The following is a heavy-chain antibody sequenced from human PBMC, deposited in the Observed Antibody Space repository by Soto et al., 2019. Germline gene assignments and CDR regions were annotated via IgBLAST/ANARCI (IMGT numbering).Heavy chain of an antibody. Sequence: EVQLVESGGTLVQPGRSLRLSCAASGFTFGSYTMNWVRQPPGRGLEWVSSIVSSGSATYYADSVKGRFTVSRDNARNSLYLQMKSLRVEDTAVYYCARVLTTTGWYEDYWGQGTLVTVSS. CDR2: IVSSGSAT. D-gene: IGHD6-19*01. CDR3: ARVLTTTGWYEDY. V-gene: IGHV3-48*04. CDR1: GFTFGSYT. J-gene: IGHJ4*02.